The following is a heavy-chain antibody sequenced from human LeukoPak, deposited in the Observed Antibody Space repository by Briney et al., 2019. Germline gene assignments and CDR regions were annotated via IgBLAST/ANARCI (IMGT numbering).Heavy chain of an antibody. Sequence: ASVKVSCKASGYTFTSYYMHWVRQAPGQGLEWMGINNPSSGTTSYAQKFQGRVTMTRDTSTSTVYMELSSLTSEDTAVYYCARKWGFFDCSRGFLDPWGQGTLVTGSS. CDR1: GYTFTSYY. J-gene: IGHJ5*02. CDR2: NNPSSGTT. CDR3: ARKWGFFDCSRGFLDP. D-gene: IGHD2-15*01. V-gene: IGHV1-46*01.